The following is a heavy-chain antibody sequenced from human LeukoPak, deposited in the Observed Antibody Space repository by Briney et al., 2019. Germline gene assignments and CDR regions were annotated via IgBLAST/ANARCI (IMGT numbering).Heavy chain of an antibody. D-gene: IGHD6-19*01. CDR1: GGSISSYY. Sequence: PSETLSLTCTVSGGSISSYYWSWIRQPPGKGLEWIGYIYYSGSTNYNPSLKSRVTISVDTSKNQFSLKLSSVTAADTAVYYCAAFGQWLVPLYYYYVWTSGAKGPRSPSP. V-gene: IGHV4-59*01. CDR3: AAFGQWLVPLYYYYVWTS. CDR2: IYYSGST. J-gene: IGHJ6*02.